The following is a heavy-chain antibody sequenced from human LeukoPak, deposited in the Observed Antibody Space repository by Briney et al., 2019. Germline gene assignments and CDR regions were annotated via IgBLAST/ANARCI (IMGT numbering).Heavy chain of an antibody. J-gene: IGHJ4*02. Sequence: PGGSLRLSCAASRFTFSSYGMSWVRQAPGKGLEWVSGISGSGGSTYYADSVMGRFTISRDNSKSTLYLQMNSLRAEDTAVYYCAKGPLHYIHGTHYFDYWGQGTLVTVSS. CDR1: RFTFSSYG. CDR3: AKGPLHYIHGTHYFDY. CDR2: ISGSGGST. D-gene: IGHD1-14*01. V-gene: IGHV3-23*01.